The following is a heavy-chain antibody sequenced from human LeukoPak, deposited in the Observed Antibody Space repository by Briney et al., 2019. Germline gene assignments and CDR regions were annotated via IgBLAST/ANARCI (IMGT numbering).Heavy chain of an antibody. Sequence: SETLSLTCTVSGGSINNDVYYWDWIRQTPGKGLGWIGNIHNSGNTYYKSSLKSRVGMSIDTSQNQFSLRLSSVTAADTAVYYCARHPGRSNWFDTWGQGILVTISS. CDR2: IHNSGNT. D-gene: IGHD3-10*01. CDR1: GGSINNDVYY. J-gene: IGHJ5*02. CDR3: ARHPGRSNWFDT. V-gene: IGHV4-39*01.